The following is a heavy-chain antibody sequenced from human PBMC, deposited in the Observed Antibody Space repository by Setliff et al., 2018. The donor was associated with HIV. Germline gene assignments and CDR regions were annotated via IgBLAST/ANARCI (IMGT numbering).Heavy chain of an antibody. Sequence: ASVKVSCKASGGTFSRYAINWVRQAPGQGLQWMGVINPTGGSTFYAQTFEGRAIMTRDTSTRTVYMELKSLRADDTAAYYCARSSPLYGRTFDVLDIWGQGTLVTVSS. CDR1: GGTFSRYA. D-gene: IGHD6-6*01. CDR2: INPTGGST. CDR3: ARSSPLYGRTFDVLDI. J-gene: IGHJ3*02. V-gene: IGHV1-46*01.